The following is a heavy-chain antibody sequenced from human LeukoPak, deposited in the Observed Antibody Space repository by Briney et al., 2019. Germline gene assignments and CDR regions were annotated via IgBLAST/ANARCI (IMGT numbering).Heavy chain of an antibody. CDR1: GFTFGDYT. J-gene: IGHJ5*02. D-gene: IGHD7-27*01. Sequence: GGSLRLSCTVSGFTFGDYTMSWFRQAPGKGLEWVGFIRSKAYGGTTEYAASVKGRSTISRDDSKSIAYLQMNSLQSEDTAVYYCTRNMLGIAWFDPWGQGTLVTVSS. V-gene: IGHV3-49*03. CDR2: IRSKAYGGTT. CDR3: TRNMLGIAWFDP.